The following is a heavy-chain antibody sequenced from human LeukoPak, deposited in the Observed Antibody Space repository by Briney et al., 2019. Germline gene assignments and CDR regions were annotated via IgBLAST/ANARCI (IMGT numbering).Heavy chain of an antibody. D-gene: IGHD3-10*01. J-gene: IGHJ4*02. V-gene: IGHV3-20*04. CDR1: GFTFDDYG. CDR2: INWDGGST. Sequence: GESLKISCAASGFTFDDYGMSWVRQAPGKGLEWVSGINWDGGSTGYANSVKGRFTISRDNAKNSLYLQMNSLRAEDTALYYCARGARGVSGYYFDYRGQGTLVTVSS. CDR3: ARGARGVSGYYFDY.